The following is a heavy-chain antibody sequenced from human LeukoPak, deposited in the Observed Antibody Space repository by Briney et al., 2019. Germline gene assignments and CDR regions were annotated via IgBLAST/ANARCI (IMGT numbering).Heavy chain of an antibody. CDR3: SRDPMVRGVVTYYFDY. CDR1: GFTFHTYA. J-gene: IGHJ4*02. CDR2: ISYDGNNK. V-gene: IGHV3-30-3*01. Sequence: GRSLRLSCAASGFTFHTYAMHWVRQAPGKGLEWVALISYDGNNKYYADSVKGRFTISRDNSKNTLYLQMNSLRAEDTAVYYCSRDPMVRGVVTYYFDYWGQGTLVTVSS. D-gene: IGHD3-10*01.